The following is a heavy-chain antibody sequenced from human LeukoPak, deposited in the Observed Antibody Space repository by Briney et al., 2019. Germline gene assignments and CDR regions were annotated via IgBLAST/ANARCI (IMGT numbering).Heavy chain of an antibody. CDR1: GFTLSNHW. CDR2: IKQDGIEK. J-gene: IGHJ4*02. V-gene: IGHV3-7*01. Sequence: GGSLRLSCAASGFTLSNHWMIWVRQAPGKGLECVANIKQDGIEKYYLDSVKGRFTISRDNAKNSVYLQMNSLRDEDTAVYYCAKDEGRPEYWGQGTLVTVSS. CDR3: AKDEGRPEY.